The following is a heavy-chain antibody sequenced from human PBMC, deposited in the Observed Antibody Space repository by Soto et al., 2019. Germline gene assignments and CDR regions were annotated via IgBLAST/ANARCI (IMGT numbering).Heavy chain of an antibody. D-gene: IGHD3-10*01. V-gene: IGHV3-74*01. Sequence: SGGSLRLSCAASGFAFSKYWMHWVRQVPGKGLDWVSRINPDGRVKDYADSVKGRFAISRDNDRNTLYLQLDSLRGEDTAVYHCARESWVPDFWGQGTLVTVSS. CDR2: INPDGRVK. CDR1: GFAFSKYW. J-gene: IGHJ4*02. CDR3: ARESWVPDF.